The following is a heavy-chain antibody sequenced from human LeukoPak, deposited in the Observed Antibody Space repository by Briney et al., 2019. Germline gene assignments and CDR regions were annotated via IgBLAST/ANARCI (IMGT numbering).Heavy chain of an antibody. CDR2: INPSGGST. CDR1: GYTFTSYY. Sequence: GASVKVSCKASGYTFTSYYMHWVRQAPGQGLEWMGIINPSGGSTSYAQKFQGRVTMTRDMSTSTVYMELGSLRSEDTAVYYCARGMTYYDFWSGYRGRDYYYYYMDVWGKGTTVTVSS. CDR3: ARGMTYYDFWSGYRGRDYYYYYMDV. V-gene: IGHV1-46*01. J-gene: IGHJ6*03. D-gene: IGHD3-3*01.